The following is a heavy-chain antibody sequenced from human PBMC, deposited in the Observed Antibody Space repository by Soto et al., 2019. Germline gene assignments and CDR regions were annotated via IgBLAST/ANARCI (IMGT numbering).Heavy chain of an antibody. Sequence: ASVKASCKASRYTFAGYYIQWVRQAPEQGLEWMGWINPNSGGTNYAQKFQGWVTMTRDTSISTAYMELSRLRSDDTAVYYCARDRTGTTTKDDYYYYGMDVWGQGTTVTVSS. V-gene: IGHV1-2*04. CDR2: INPNSGGT. CDR3: ARDRTGTTTKDDYYYYGMDV. D-gene: IGHD1-1*01. J-gene: IGHJ6*02. CDR1: RYTFAGYY.